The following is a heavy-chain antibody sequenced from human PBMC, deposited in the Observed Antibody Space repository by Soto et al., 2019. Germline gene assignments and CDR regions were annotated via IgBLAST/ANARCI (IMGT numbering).Heavy chain of an antibody. Sequence: QITLNESGPTLVKPTQTLTLTCTFSGFSLTTSGVGVGWIRQSPGKAPEWLALIYWDDDKRYSPSLKSRITITKDTSKNQVVLTMANLDPADTATYYCAHRVLRTVFGLVTTTAIYFDFWGQGTLVAVSS. CDR2: IYWDDDK. V-gene: IGHV2-5*02. D-gene: IGHD3-3*01. CDR1: GFSLTTSGVG. CDR3: AHRVLRTVFGLVTTTAIYFDF. J-gene: IGHJ4*02.